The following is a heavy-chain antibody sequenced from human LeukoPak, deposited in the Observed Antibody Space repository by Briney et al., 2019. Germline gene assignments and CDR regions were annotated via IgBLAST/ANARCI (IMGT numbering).Heavy chain of an antibody. V-gene: IGHV4-4*07. CDR3: AGGSYYGYYFDY. D-gene: IGHD3-10*01. CDR1: GGSISSYY. Sequence: SEILSLTCTVPGGSISSYYWSWIRQPAGKGLEWIGRIYTSGSTNYNPSLKSRVTMSVDTSKNQFSLKLSSVTAADTAVYYCAGGSYYGYYFDYWGQGTLVTVSS. J-gene: IGHJ4*02. CDR2: IYTSGST.